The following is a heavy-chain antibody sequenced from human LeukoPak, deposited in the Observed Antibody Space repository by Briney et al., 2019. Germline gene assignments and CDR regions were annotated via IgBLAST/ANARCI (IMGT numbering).Heavy chain of an antibody. J-gene: IGHJ4*02. V-gene: IGHV1-18*01. D-gene: IGHD1-26*01. CDR3: ARDGNDIVGATSIDY. CDR2: ISAYNGNT. Sequence: ASVKVSCKASGYTFTSYGISWVRQAPGQGLEWMGWISAYNGNTNYAQKLQGRVTMTTDTSTSTAYMELRSLRSDDTAVYYCARDGNDIVGATSIDYWGQGTLVTVSS. CDR1: GYTFTSYG.